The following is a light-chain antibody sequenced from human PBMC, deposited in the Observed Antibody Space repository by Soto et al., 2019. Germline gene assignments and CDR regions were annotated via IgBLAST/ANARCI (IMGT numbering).Light chain of an antibody. J-gene: IGKJ1*01. CDR1: QGIRTD. CDR3: LQDFNYPWT. CDR2: SAS. Sequence: AIRMTQSPSSLSASVGDRVTITCRASQGIRTDLGWYQQKPGRAPKLLIYSASSLQSGVPSRFTGTASGTDFTLTISSLHPEDFATYYCLQDFNYPWTFGQGTKVDIK. V-gene: IGKV1-6*01.